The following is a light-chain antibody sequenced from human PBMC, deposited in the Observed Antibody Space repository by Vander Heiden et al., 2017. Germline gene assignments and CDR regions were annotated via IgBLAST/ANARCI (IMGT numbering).Light chain of an antibody. CDR2: STN. J-gene: IGLJ3*02. Sequence: QTVVTQEPSFSVSPGGTVTLTCGFSSGSVSTSYYPSWYQQTPGQAPRTLSYSTNTRSSWVPDRFSGSILGNKAALTITGAQADDESDYYCVLYMGSGIWVFGGGTKLTVL. V-gene: IGLV8-61*01. CDR1: SGSVSTSYY. CDR3: VLYMGSGIWV.